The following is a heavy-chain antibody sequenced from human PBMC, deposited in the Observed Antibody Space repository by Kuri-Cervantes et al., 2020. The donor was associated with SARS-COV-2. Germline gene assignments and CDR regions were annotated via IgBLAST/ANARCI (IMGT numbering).Heavy chain of an antibody. V-gene: IGHV4-34*11. Sequence: GSLRLSCAVYGGSFSGYYWGWIRQPPGKGLEWIGSIYYSGSTYYNPSLKSRVAISVDTSKNQFSLKLSSVTAADTAVYYCARDRPAYYYYYYGMDVWGQGTTVTVSS. CDR2: IYYSGST. CDR3: ARDRPAYYYYYYGMDV. D-gene: IGHD2-2*01. J-gene: IGHJ6*02. CDR1: GGSFSGYY.